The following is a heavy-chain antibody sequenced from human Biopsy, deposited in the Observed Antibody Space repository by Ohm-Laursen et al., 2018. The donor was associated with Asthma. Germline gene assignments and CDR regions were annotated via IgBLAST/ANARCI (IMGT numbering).Heavy chain of an antibody. CDR1: GFTVSRDH. CDR3: ARGDSSGWSHYYFDY. Sequence: SLRLSCSALGFTVSRDHMFWVRQAPGKGLEWASVIYSGGTSDTADSVRGRFTISRDFYKNTPYLQMDSLRAEDTAVYYCARGDSSGWSHYYFDYWGQGTLVTVSS. CDR2: IYSGGTS. V-gene: IGHV3-53*01. D-gene: IGHD6-13*01. J-gene: IGHJ4*02.